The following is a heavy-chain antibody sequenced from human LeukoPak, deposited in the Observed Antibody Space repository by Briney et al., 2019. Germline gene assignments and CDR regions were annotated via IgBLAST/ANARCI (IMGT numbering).Heavy chain of an antibody. CDR1: GFTLSSYA. CDR2: ISGSGGST. Sequence: GGSLRLSCAASGFTLSSYAMSWVRQAPGKGLEWVSAISGSGGSTYYADSVKGRFTISRDNSKNTLYLQMNSLRAEDTAVYYCAKYLEQQLDESWFDPWGQGTLVTVSS. D-gene: IGHD6-13*01. CDR3: AKYLEQQLDESWFDP. J-gene: IGHJ5*02. V-gene: IGHV3-23*01.